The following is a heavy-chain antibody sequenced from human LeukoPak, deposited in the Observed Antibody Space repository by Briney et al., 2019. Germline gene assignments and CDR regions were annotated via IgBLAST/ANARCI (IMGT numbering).Heavy chain of an antibody. CDR1: GGSISSYY. D-gene: IGHD3-22*01. J-gene: IGHJ3*02. V-gene: IGHV4-59*01. CDR2: IYYSGST. Sequence: SETLSLTCTVSGGSISSYYWSWIRQPPGKGLEWIGYIYYSGSTNYNPSLKSRVTISVDTSKNPFSLKLSSVTAADTAVYYCASGYYYDLHAFDIWGQGTMDTVSS. CDR3: ASGYYYDLHAFDI.